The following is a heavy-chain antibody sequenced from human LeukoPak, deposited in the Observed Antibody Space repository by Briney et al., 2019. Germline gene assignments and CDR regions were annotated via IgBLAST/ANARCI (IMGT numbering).Heavy chain of an antibody. CDR3: ARDRSEWSAEDNWFDP. J-gene: IGHJ5*02. CDR1: GGSTTSYY. CDR2: IYHTGTT. V-gene: IGHV4-59*12. Sequence: PSETLSLTCSVSGGSTTSYYWNWVRQCPGKRLEWIGYIYHTGTTTYNPSLQSRVAISIDTSTNQISLRLSSVTSADTAIYFCARDRSEWSAEDNWFDPWGQGILVTVSS. D-gene: IGHD3-10*01.